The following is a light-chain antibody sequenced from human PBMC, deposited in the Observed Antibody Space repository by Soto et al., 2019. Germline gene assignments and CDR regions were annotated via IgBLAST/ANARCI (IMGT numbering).Light chain of an antibody. CDR3: QHYGDSPLT. J-gene: IGKJ4*01. CDR1: QSVGNN. Sequence: EIVVTQSPATLSVSPGERATLSCRASQSVGNNFAWYQQKPGQAPRLLIFATSTRATGVPARFSGSGSGTDFTLTITSLQSEDFALYYCQHYGDSPLTFGGGAKVEIE. CDR2: ATS. V-gene: IGKV3-15*01.